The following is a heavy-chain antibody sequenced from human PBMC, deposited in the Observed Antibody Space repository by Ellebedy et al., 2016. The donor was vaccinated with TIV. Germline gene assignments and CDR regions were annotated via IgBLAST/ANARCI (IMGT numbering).Heavy chain of an antibody. V-gene: IGHV1-18*01. CDR2: SSVYNGNT. D-gene: IGHD2-2*01. J-gene: IGHJ4*02. CDR1: GYTFSRYD. CDR3: GRDDVPVTAALFYFHY. Sequence: AASVQVSCKASGYTFSRYDISWVRQAPGQGLEWMGWSSVYNGNTNYAQKLQGRVTMTTDTSTSTAYMELRSLRSDDTAVYYCGRDDVPVTAALFYFHYWGQGTLVSVSS.